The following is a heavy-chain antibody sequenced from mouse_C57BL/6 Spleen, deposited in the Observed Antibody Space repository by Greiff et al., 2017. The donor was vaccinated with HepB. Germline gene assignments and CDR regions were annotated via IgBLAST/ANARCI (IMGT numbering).Heavy chain of an antibody. Sequence: VQLQQSGAELVKPGASVKLSCTASGFNIKDYYMHWVKQRTEQGLEWIGWIDTEDGETKYAPKFQGKATITADTSSNTAYLQISSLTSEETAVYYCARDGSSYKFAYWGQGTLVTVSA. J-gene: IGHJ3*01. CDR3: ARDGSSYKFAY. V-gene: IGHV14-2*01. D-gene: IGHD1-1*01. CDR1: GFNIKDYY. CDR2: IDTEDGET.